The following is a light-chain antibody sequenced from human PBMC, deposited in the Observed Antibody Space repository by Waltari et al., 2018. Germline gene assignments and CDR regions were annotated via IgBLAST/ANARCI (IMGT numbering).Light chain of an antibody. J-gene: IGKJ1*01. V-gene: IGKV3-15*01. Sequence: EVVMTQSPATLSVSPGEGATVPCRASQSVRSNVAWYQQTPGQAPRLLIYGASTRAPGIPERFSGSGSGTEFILTISSLQSEDFAVYYCQQYNNWPPWTFGQGTKVEIK. CDR1: QSVRSN. CDR3: QQYNNWPPWT. CDR2: GAS.